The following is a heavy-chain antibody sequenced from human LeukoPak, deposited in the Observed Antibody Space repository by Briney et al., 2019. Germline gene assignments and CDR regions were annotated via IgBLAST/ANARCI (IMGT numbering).Heavy chain of an antibody. D-gene: IGHD6-25*01. V-gene: IGHV3-48*03. CDR3: ARINGQRTSIDY. Sequence: GGSLRLSCLASGFTFNNFEITWVRQAPGKGLEWVSYISSSGGDTYYAESMKGRFTISRDNAKNSVFLQMNGLRPSDTSVYYCARINGQRTSIDYWGQGTLVTVSS. CDR1: GFTFNNFE. J-gene: IGHJ4*02. CDR2: ISSSGGDT.